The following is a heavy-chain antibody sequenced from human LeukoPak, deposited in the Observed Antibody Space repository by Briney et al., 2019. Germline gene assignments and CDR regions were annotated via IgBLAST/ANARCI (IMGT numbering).Heavy chain of an antibody. CDR2: IYHSGST. J-gene: IGHJ4*02. CDR1: GGSISSGGYS. CDR3: ARAGLRGDFDY. Sequence: PSETLSLTCAVSGGSISSGGYSWSWIRQPPGKGLEWIGYIYHSGSTSYNPSLKSRVTLSIDRSNNQFSLKLNSVTAADTAVYYCARAGLRGDFDYWGQGTLVTVSS. V-gene: IGHV4-30-2*01. D-gene: IGHD3-16*01.